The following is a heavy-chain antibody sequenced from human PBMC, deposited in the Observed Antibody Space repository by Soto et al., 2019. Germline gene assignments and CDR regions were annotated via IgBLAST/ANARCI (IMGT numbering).Heavy chain of an antibody. CDR2: IYYSGST. CDR1: GGSVSSGSYY. Sequence: SETLSLICTVSGGSVSSGSYYWSWIRQPPGKGLEWIGYIYYSGSTNYNPSLKSRVTISVDTSKNQFSLKLSSVTAADTAVYYCARGYYYDILTGPQGAFDYWGQGTLVTVSS. V-gene: IGHV4-61*01. D-gene: IGHD3-9*01. J-gene: IGHJ4*02. CDR3: ARGYYYDILTGPQGAFDY.